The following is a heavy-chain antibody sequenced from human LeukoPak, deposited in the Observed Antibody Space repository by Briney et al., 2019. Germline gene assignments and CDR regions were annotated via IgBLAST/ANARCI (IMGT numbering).Heavy chain of an antibody. J-gene: IGHJ4*02. CDR3: AKAELGVDTFFDY. V-gene: IGHV3-23*01. CDR2: LSGSGAGT. D-gene: IGHD3-3*01. Sequence: GGSLRLSCAASGFTFSNYALGWVRQAPGRGLEWVATLSGSGAGTYYSDSVQGRFTISRDNSKRTLFLQMNSLRAEDTAFYYCAKAELGVDTFFDYWGQGTLVTVSS. CDR1: GFTFSNYA.